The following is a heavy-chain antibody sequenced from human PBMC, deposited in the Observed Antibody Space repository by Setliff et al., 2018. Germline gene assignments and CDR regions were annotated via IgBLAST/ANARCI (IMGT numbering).Heavy chain of an antibody. V-gene: IGHV4-4*08. CDR1: GGSVNRDY. Sequence: PSETLSLTCSVSGGSVNRDYWTWMRQPPGKGLEWIGYIYTSGGTNYNPSLKSRVTISVDMTENQFSLILRSVVAADTAVYYCARGVSGVSWTPRYWGRGTLVTVSS. J-gene: IGHJ4*02. CDR3: ARGVSGVSWTPRY. CDR2: IYTSGGT. D-gene: IGHD6-25*01.